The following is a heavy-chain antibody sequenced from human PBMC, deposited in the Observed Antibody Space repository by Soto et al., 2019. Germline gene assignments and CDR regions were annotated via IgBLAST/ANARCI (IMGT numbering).Heavy chain of an antibody. CDR2: IYSGGST. J-gene: IGHJ4*02. CDR3: ARDLGAGSGSPGVLE. CDR1: GFTVSSNY. D-gene: IGHD3-10*01. Sequence: GGSLRLSCAASGFTVSSNYMSWVRQAPGKGLEWVSVIYSGGSTYYADSVKGRFTISRDNSKNTLYLQMNSLRAEDTAVYYCARDLGAGSGSPGVLEWGQGTLVTVSS. V-gene: IGHV3-66*01.